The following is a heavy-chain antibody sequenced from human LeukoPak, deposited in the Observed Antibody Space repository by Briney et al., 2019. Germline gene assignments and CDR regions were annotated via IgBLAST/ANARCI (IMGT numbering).Heavy chain of an antibody. CDR3: ATQNDIIWGSYLSLVD. CDR2: KFYHTGHS. V-gene: IGHV4-39*01. J-gene: IGHJ4*01. Sequence: SVTLSLTCTVSGASVSSGSHSWGSVRQAPGKGLEWIVTKFYHTGHSYYNPSLNRLLTVSIDTPKNQVSLNLTSMTAADTAVYYCATQNDIIWGSYLSLVDWGHGILVAVSS. CDR1: GASVSSGSHS. D-gene: IGHD3-16*02.